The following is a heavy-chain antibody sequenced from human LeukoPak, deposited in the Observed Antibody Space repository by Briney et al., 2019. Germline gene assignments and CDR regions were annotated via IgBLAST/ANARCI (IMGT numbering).Heavy chain of an antibody. Sequence: GGSLRLSCAASGFTFSSHWMHWVRQAPGKGLVWVSRINSDGTSTNYADSVKGRFTSSRYNGKNTLYLQMNSLRAGDTAVYYCARGMYSSGDDYWGQGILVSVSS. J-gene: IGHJ4*02. CDR1: GFTFSSHW. V-gene: IGHV3-74*01. D-gene: IGHD6-19*01. CDR2: INSDGTST. CDR3: ARGMYSSGDDY.